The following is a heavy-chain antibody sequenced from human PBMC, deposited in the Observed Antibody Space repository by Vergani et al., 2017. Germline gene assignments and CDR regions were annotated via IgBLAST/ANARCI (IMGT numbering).Heavy chain of an antibody. CDR3: ARHRGSGGFFPSSYFYGMDV. Sequence: QVQLQESGPGLVKPSETLTLTCDVSDSSIMTNPYWGWFRQSPGKGLEGIGCIHHSGDTHYNSSLQSRVSISIVSSSKFSLSLTTVTAADTAIYYCARHRGSGGFFPSSYFYGMDVWGHGTTVTVSS. D-gene: IGHD3-10*01. CDR1: DSSIMTNPY. CDR2: IHHSGDT. V-gene: IGHV4-38-2*01. J-gene: IGHJ6*02.